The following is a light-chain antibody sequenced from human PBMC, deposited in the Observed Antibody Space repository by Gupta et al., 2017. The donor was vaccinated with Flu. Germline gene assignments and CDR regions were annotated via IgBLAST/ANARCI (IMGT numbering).Light chain of an antibody. Sequence: QSILTQPPSASAAPGQRVAISCSGSRSDIGINYVSWYQHVPGTAPKLLIFENNKRPPGIPERFSATKFGTSAALVITGLQTGDEADYYCVTWDDGLSAPVFGGGTQLTVL. V-gene: IGLV1-51*02. CDR3: VTWDDGLSAPV. CDR1: RSDIGINY. CDR2: ENN. J-gene: IGLJ2*01.